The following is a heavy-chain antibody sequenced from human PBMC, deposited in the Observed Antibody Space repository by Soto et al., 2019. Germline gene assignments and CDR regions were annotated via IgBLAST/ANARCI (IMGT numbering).Heavy chain of an antibody. Sequence: ASVKVSCKTSGFTFNVYGIHWVRQAPGQGLEWMGGLIPIYDEPYYAKKFQGRVTISADKSTTTVHLELSSLTSDDTAVYFCARVRDPHLDHYGLDVWGQGTTVTVSS. V-gene: IGHV1-69*06. CDR2: LIPIYDEP. CDR1: GFTFNVYG. CDR3: ARVRDPHLDHYGLDV. J-gene: IGHJ6*02.